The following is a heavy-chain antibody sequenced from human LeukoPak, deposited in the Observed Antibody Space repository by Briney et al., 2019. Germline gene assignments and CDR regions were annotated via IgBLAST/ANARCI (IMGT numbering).Heavy chain of an antibody. CDR3: ARVVLVAQEAFDI. CDR2: INAYNGNT. CDR1: GYTFTSYG. J-gene: IGHJ3*02. V-gene: IGHV1-18*01. D-gene: IGHD2-8*02. Sequence: GASVKVSCKASGYTFTSYGISWVRQAPGQGLEWMGWINAYNGNTNYVQKLQGRVTMTTDTSTSTAYMELRSLRSDDTAVYYCARVVLVAQEAFDIWGQGTMVTVSS.